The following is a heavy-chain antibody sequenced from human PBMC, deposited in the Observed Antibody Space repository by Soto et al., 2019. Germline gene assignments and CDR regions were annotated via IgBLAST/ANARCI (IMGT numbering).Heavy chain of an antibody. V-gene: IGHV3-43*01. Sequence: PGGSLRLSCAASGFTFDDYTMHWVRQAPGKGLEWVSLISWDGGSTYYADSVKGRFTISRDNSKNSLYLQMNSLRTEDTALYYCAKDIQLWRLDYYGMDVWGQGTTVTVSS. CDR1: GFTFDDYT. D-gene: IGHD5-18*01. CDR2: ISWDGGST. J-gene: IGHJ6*01. CDR3: AKDIQLWRLDYYGMDV.